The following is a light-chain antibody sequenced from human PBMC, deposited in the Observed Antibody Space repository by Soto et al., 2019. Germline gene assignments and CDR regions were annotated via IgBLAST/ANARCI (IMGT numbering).Light chain of an antibody. V-gene: IGLV2-14*03. Sequence: QSALTQPASVSGSPGQSIAISCTGTSSDGGGNYVSWYVSWYQQHPGKVPKLIIYDDDDRPSGVSNRFSGSKSGSTASLTISGLQAEDEADYYCSSYANSRTVIFGGGSKLTVL. CDR3: SSYANSRTVI. CDR1: SSDGGGNYVSWY. J-gene: IGLJ2*01. CDR2: DDD.